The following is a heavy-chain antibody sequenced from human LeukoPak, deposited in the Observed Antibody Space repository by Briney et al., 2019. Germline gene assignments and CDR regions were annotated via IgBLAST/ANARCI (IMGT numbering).Heavy chain of an antibody. J-gene: IGHJ4*02. V-gene: IGHV3-53*01. CDR2: IYSGGST. CDR1: GFTFSTYW. CDR3: SATFDY. Sequence: GGSLRLSCAASGFTFSTYWMHWVRQAPGKGLVWVSVIYSGGSTYYADSVKGRFTISRDNSKNTLYLQMNSLRAEDTAVYYCSATFDYWGQGTLVTVSS.